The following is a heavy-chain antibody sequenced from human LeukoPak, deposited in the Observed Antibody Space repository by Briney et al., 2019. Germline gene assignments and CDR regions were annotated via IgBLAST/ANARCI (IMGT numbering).Heavy chain of an antibody. CDR2: ISSSGTYI. J-gene: IGHJ6*03. CDR1: GFTFSGYT. D-gene: IGHD4-11*01. CDR3: ARICTVTPWEPYYYYMDV. Sequence: GGSLRLSCAASGFTFSGYTMTWVRQAPGKGLEWVSSISSSGTYIYYAASQKGRFTISRDNAKNSLFLQMDSLRAEDTAVYYCARICTVTPWEPYYYYMDVWGKGTTVTVSS. V-gene: IGHV3-21*01.